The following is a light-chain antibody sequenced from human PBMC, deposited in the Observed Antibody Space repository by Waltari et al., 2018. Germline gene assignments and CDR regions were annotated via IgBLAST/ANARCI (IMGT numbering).Light chain of an antibody. CDR3: QMYYSTPPRYF. J-gene: IGKJ2*01. V-gene: IGKV4-1*01. Sequence: DVVMTQSPDSLTASLGERATIHCQPSHRILSGSNNESYLAWYQHKPGQPPKLLIYWASIRASGVPDRFSGSGSGTDFTLTISSLQTEDVAVYYCQMYYSTPPRYFFGQGTKLEIK. CDR2: WAS. CDR1: HRILSGSNNESY.